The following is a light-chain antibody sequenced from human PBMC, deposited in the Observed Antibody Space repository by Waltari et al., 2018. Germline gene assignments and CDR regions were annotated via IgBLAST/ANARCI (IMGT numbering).Light chain of an antibody. J-gene: IGKJ1*01. CDR2: KAS. CDR1: QSISSW. CDR3: QQYNSFPWT. Sequence: DIQMAQSPSTLSASVGDRVTITCRASQSISSWLAWYQQKPGKAPNLLIYKASALESGVTSRFSGSGSATDFTLTISGLQPDDFATYFCQQYNSFPWTFGQGTKVEIK. V-gene: IGKV1-5*03.